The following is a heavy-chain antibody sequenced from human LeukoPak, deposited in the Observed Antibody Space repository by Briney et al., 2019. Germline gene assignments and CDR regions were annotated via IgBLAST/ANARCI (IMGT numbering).Heavy chain of an antibody. V-gene: IGHV3-30*04. CDR1: RFTFSSYA. CDR2: ISYDGSNK. J-gene: IGHJ6*03. Sequence: GRSLRLSCAASRFTFSSYAMHWVRQAPGKGLEWVAVISYDGSNKYYADSVKGRFTISRDNSKNTLYLQMNSLRAEDTAVYYCASDLLWFGELSRYYYYYMDVWGKGTTVTVSS. CDR3: ASDLLWFGELSRYYYYYMDV. D-gene: IGHD3-10*01.